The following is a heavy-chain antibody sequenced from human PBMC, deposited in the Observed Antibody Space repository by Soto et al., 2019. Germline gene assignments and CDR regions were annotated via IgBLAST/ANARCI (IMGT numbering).Heavy chain of an antibody. Sequence: GGSLRLSCAASGFTFSDYYMSWIRQAPGKGLEWVSYISSSGSTIYYADSVKGRFTISRDNAKNSLYLQMNSLRAEDTAVYYCASWGKTQWYDAFDIWGQGTMVTVSS. J-gene: IGHJ3*02. CDR3: ASWGKTQWYDAFDI. CDR2: ISSSGSTI. CDR1: GFTFSDYY. D-gene: IGHD6-19*01. V-gene: IGHV3-11*01.